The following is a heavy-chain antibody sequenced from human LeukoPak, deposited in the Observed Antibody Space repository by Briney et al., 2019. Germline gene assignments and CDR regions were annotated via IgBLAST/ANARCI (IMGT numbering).Heavy chain of an antibody. CDR2: INPNSGGT. J-gene: IGHJ3*02. CDR3: ARRGPYYDFWSGYFEAFDI. D-gene: IGHD3-3*01. V-gene: IGHV1-2*02. CDR1: GYTFTGYY. Sequence: GASVKVSCKASGYTFTGYYMHWVRQAPGQGLEWMGWINPNSGGTNYAQKFQGRVTMTRDTSISTAYMELSRLRSDDTAVYYCARRGPYYDFWSGYFEAFDIWGQGTMVTVSS.